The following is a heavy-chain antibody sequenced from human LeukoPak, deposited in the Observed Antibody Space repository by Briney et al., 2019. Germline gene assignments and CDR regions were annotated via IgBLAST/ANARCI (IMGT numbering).Heavy chain of an antibody. V-gene: IGHV4-34*01. CDR1: GGSISSYY. CDR2: INHSGST. Sequence: PSETLSLTCTVSGGSISSYYWTWIRQPPGKGLEWIGEINHSGSTNYNPSLKSRVTISVDTSKNQFSLKPSPVTAADTAVYYCAVTVPFDYWGQGTLVTVSS. D-gene: IGHD4-17*01. CDR3: AVTVPFDY. J-gene: IGHJ4*02.